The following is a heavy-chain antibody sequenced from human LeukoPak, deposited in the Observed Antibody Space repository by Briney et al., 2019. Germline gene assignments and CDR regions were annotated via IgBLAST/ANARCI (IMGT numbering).Heavy chain of an antibody. Sequence: GGSLRLSCAASGFIFSSYAMSWVRQAPGKGLAWVSAISGSGGGTYYADSVKGRFTISRDNSKNTLYLQMNSLGAEDTAVYYCATRGAYSSSWSLHYWGQGTLVTVSS. CDR1: GFIFSSYA. D-gene: IGHD6-13*01. CDR3: ATRGAYSSSWSLHY. V-gene: IGHV3-23*01. CDR2: ISGSGGGT. J-gene: IGHJ4*02.